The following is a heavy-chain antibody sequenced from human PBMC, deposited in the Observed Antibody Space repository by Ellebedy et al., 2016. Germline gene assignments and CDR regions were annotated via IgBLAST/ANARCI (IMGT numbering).Heavy chain of an antibody. CDR2: IYYNGNT. V-gene: IGHV4-61*01. J-gene: IGHJ4*02. CDR1: DDSIRSSNYY. D-gene: IGHD3-22*01. CDR3: ARVVSRGPAFDF. Sequence: SETLSLXCTVSDDSIRSSNYYWSWIRQPPGKGLEWIGYIYYNGNTNYNPSLKSRVIISVDTSREQFSLRLSSVTAADTAVYYCARVVSRGPAFDFWGQGTLVTVSS.